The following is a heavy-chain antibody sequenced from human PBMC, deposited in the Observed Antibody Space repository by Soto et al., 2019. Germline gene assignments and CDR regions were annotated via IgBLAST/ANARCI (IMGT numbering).Heavy chain of an antibody. Sequence: GGSLRLSCAAAGFTFSSQAMNWVRQAPGKGLEWVSALSGSGSSTSYADSVKGRFTISRDISKNTLYLQMNNLRAEDTAVYYCATDYYGMDFWGRGTTVTVSS. CDR3: ATDYYGMDF. V-gene: IGHV3-23*01. CDR2: LSGSGSST. J-gene: IGHJ6*02. CDR1: GFTFSSQA.